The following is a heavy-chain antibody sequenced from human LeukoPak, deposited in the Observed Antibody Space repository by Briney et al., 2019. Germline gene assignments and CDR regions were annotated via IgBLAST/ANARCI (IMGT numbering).Heavy chain of an antibody. V-gene: IGHV4-59*01. CDR2: IYNSGST. Sequence: SETLSLTCTVSGVSISIYYWSWVRQPPGKGLEWIGYIYNSGSTNYNPSLRSRATISADTSKNQFSLRLSSVTAADTAVYYCVRDRELNYWGQGTLVTVSS. J-gene: IGHJ4*02. CDR3: VRDRELNY. CDR1: GVSISIYY. D-gene: IGHD1-26*01.